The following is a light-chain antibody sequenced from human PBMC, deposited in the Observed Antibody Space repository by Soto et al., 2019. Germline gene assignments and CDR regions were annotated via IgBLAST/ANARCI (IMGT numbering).Light chain of an antibody. Sequence: DTPLTQSPSTLSAFVGDRVTITCRASQSISNWLAWYQQKPGKAPKLLIYKASSLESGVPSRFSGSGSGTEFTLTISSLQPDDFATYYCQQYNSTFGQGTKVEIK. CDR3: QQYNST. CDR2: KAS. J-gene: IGKJ1*01. CDR1: QSISNW. V-gene: IGKV1-5*03.